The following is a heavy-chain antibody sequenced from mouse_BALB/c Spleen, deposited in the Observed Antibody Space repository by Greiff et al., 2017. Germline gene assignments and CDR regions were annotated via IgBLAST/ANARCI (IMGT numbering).Heavy chain of an antibody. CDR2: ISRGGST. Sequence: DVKLEESGGGLVKPGGSLKLSCAASGFTFSSYAMPWVRQTPEKRLEWVASISRGGSTYYPDSVKGRFTISRDNARNILYLQMSSLRSEDTAMYYCAGGLFLGGYSLFAYWGQGTLVTVSA. D-gene: IGHD2-3*01. J-gene: IGHJ3*01. CDR3: AGGLFLGGYSLFAY. V-gene: IGHV5-6-5*01. CDR1: GFTFSSYA.